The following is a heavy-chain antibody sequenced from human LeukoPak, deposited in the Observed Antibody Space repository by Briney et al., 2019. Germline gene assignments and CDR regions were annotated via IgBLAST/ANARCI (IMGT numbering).Heavy chain of an antibody. CDR1: GFSFSTYA. Sequence: GGSLRLSCAASGFSFSTYAMSWVRQAPGKGLEWVSGVNGNGGSTSYADSVKGRFTIFRDNSKNTVYLQMNSLRVEDTAVYYCARRNAMDVWGQGTTVIVFS. V-gene: IGHV3-23*01. CDR2: VNGNGGST. CDR3: ARRNAMDV. J-gene: IGHJ6*02.